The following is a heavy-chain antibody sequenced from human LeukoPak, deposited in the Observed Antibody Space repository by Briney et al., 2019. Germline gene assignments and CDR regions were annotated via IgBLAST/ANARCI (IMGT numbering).Heavy chain of an antibody. J-gene: IGHJ4*02. V-gene: IGHV3-48*02. Sequence: GGSLRLSCAASGFMFSSNWMSWVRLAPGKGLEWVSYISSSSSTIYYADSVKGRFTISRDNAKNSLYLQMNSLRDEDTAVYYCARDPYCSGGSCFPPYFDYWGQGTLVTVSS. CDR3: ARDPYCSGGSCFPPYFDY. CDR1: GFMFSSNW. D-gene: IGHD2-15*01. CDR2: ISSSSSTI.